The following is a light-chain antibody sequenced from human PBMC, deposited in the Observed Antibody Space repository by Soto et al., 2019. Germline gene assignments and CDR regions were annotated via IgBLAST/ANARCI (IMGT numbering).Light chain of an antibody. J-gene: IGKJ2*01. CDR3: PRRHNWPLT. CDR2: SAS. CDR1: QSISTE. Sequence: EIVMTQSPATLSVSPGERATLSCRASQSISTELAWDQQKPGQPPRLLIYSASTRATGVPARFTGSGSGSAFTLTISGLQSEDFAVYYCPRRHNWPLTFGQGTRLEI. V-gene: IGKV3-15*01.